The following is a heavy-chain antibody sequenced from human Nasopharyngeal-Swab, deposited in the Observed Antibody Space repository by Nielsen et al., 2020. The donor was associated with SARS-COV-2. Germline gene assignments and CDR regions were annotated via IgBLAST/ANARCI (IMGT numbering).Heavy chain of an antibody. CDR1: GYTFTSYA. V-gene: IGHV7-4-1*02. J-gene: IGHJ4*02. Sequence: ASVKVSCKASGYTFTSYAMNWVRQAPGQGLEWMGWINTNTGNPTYAQGFTGRFVFSLDTSVSTAYLQISSLKAEDTAVYYCATPLGHSSSWYWVFDYWGQGTLVTVSS. D-gene: IGHD6-13*01. CDR3: ATPLGHSSSWYWVFDY. CDR2: INTNTGNP.